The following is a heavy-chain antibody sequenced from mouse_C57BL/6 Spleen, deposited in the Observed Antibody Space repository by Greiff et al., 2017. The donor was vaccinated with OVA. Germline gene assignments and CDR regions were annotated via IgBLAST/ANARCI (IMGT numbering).Heavy chain of an antibody. V-gene: IGHV1-64*01. J-gene: IGHJ2*01. Sequence: VQLQQPGAELVKPGASVKLSCKASGYTFTSYWMHWVKQRPGQGLEWIGMIHPNSGSTNYNEKFKSKATLTVDKSSSTAYMQLSSLTSEDSAVYYCARDGAGATYYFDYWGQGTTLTVSS. CDR2: IHPNSGST. CDR1: GYTFTSYW. D-gene: IGHD3-3*01. CDR3: ARDGAGATYYFDY.